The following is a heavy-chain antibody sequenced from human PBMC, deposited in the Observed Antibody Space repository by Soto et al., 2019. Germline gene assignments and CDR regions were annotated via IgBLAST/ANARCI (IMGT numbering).Heavy chain of an antibody. Sequence: PSETLSLTCTVSGGSISSGDYYWSWIRQPPGKGLEWIGYIYYSGSTYYNPSLKSRVTISVDTSKNQFSLKLSSVTAADTAVYYCARERVGIAARTVPHYFDYWGQGTLVTVSS. D-gene: IGHD6-6*01. CDR3: ARERVGIAARTVPHYFDY. CDR1: GGSISSGDYY. J-gene: IGHJ4*02. V-gene: IGHV4-30-4*01. CDR2: IYYSGST.